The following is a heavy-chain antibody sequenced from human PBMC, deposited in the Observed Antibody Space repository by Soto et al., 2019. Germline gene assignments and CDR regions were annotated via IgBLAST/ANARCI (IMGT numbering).Heavy chain of an antibody. CDR3: AKDRGSGWYGDY. D-gene: IGHD6-19*01. V-gene: IGHV3-30*18. CDR2: ISYDGSNK. CDR1: GFTFSSYG. J-gene: IGHJ4*02. Sequence: SLRLSCAASGFTFSSYGMHWVRQAPGKGLEWVAVISYDGSNKYYADSVKGRFTISRDNSKNTLYLQMNSLRAEDTAVYYCAKDRGSGWYGDYWGQGTLVTVSS.